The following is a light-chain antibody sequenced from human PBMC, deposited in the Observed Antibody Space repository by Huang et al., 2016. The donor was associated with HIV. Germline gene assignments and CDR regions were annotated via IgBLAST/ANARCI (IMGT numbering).Light chain of an antibody. CDR1: QSVDSGY. CDR3: HQYGSSRAT. V-gene: IGKV3-20*01. Sequence: VLTQSPGSLSLALGDRVTVSCRVSQSVDSGYLAWYQHKSGQSPRLLVYAASTRASGIPSRFSGSGSGRDFTLTISRLEPEDFVVYYCHQYGSSRATFGQGTKVAI. CDR2: AAS. J-gene: IGKJ1*01.